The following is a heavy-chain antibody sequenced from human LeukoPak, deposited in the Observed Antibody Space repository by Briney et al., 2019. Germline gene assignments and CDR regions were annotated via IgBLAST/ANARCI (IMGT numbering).Heavy chain of an antibody. Sequence: PGRSLRLSCAASGFTFSSYGMHWVRQAPGKGLEWVAVIWYDGSNKYYADTVKGRFTISRDNSKNTLYLQMNSLRAEDTAVYYCARDPESFDIWGRGTMVTLSS. V-gene: IGHV3-33*01. J-gene: IGHJ3*02. CDR2: IWYDGSNK. CDR1: GFTFSSYG. CDR3: ARDPESFDI.